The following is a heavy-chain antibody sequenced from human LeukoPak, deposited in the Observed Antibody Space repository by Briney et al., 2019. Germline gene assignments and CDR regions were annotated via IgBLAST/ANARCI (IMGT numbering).Heavy chain of an antibody. J-gene: IGHJ4*02. D-gene: IGHD1-26*01. CDR2: ISEGGENT. CDR3: AKQWVDC. Sequence: GGSLRLSCAASGFTFNNYAMNWVRQAPGKGLEWVSPISEGGENTHYADSVKGRFTISRDNSQSTLFLQMTSLRAEDTAVYYCAKQWVDCWGQGTLVTVSS. CDR1: GFTFNNYA. V-gene: IGHV3-23*01.